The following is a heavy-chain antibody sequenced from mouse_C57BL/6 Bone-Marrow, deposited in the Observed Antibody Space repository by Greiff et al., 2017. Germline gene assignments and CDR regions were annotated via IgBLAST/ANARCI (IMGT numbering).Heavy chain of an antibody. CDR2: INPSNGGT. CDR1: GYTFTSYW. J-gene: IGHJ4*01. D-gene: IGHD6-1*01. Sequence: QVQLQQSGTELVKPGASVKLSCKASGYTFTSYWMHWVKQRPGQGLEWIGNINPSNGGTNYNEKFKSKATLTVDKSSSTAYMQLSSLTSEYSAVYYCARSVRLYYYAMDYWGQGTSVTVSS. V-gene: IGHV1-53*01. CDR3: ARSVRLYYYAMDY.